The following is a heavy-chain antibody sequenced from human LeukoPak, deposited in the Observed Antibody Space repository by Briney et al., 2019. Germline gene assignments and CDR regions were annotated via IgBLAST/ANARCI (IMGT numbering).Heavy chain of an antibody. D-gene: IGHD3-22*01. CDR3: ASHSGYYHYYFDY. J-gene: IGHJ4*02. CDR2: ISYDGSNK. CDR1: GFTFSSYA. Sequence: GGSLRLSCAASGFTFSSYAMHWVRQAPGKGLEWVAVISYDGSNKYYADSVKGRFTISRDNSKNTLYLQMNSLRAEDTAVYYCASHSGYYHYYFDYWGQGTLVTVSS. V-gene: IGHV3-30-3*01.